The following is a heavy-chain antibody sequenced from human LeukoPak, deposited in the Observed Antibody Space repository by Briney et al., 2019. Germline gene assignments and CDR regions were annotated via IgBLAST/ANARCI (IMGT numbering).Heavy chain of an antibody. CDR2: ISSSSSYI. CDR1: GFAFSSEA. CDR3: ATLEEPSYDFWSGVDY. V-gene: IGHV3-21*01. D-gene: IGHD3-3*01. J-gene: IGHJ4*02. Sequence: GGSLRLSCTVSGFAFSSEAMGWVRQLPGGGLEWVSSISSSSSYIYYADSVKGRFTISRDNAKNSLYLQMNSLRAEDTAVYYCATLEEPSYDFWSGVDYWGQGTLVTVSS.